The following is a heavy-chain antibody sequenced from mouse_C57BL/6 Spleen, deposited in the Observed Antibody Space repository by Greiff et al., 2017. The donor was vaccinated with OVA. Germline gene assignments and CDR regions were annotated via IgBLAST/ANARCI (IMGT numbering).Heavy chain of an antibody. CDR1: GFTITDYY. V-gene: IGHV14-2*01. J-gene: IGHJ1*03. CDR2: IDPEAGET. D-gene: IGHD2-4*01. Sequence: DVKLQESGAELVKPGASVKLSCTASGFTITDYYMHWVKQRTEQGLEWIGRIDPEAGETKSAPKFQGKATITADTSSNTAYLQLSSLTSEDTAVYYCARSSDYGWYFDVWGKGTTVTVSS. CDR3: ARSSDYGWYFDV.